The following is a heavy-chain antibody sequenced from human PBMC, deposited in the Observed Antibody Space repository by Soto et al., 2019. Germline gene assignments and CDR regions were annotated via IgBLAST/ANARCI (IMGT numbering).Heavy chain of an antibody. Sequence: QVHLVESGGGVVQPGGSLRLSCAASGFNFRGFTMHWVRQAPDKGLEWLSVISYAGDYKNYADSVRGGISISRDNSKNTLFLQMNSLRPDDTAVYFCAREPWGYSGSAKHFDYWGQGSLVIVSS. CDR1: GFNFRGFT. D-gene: IGHD6-25*01. J-gene: IGHJ4*02. CDR3: AREPWGYSGSAKHFDY. V-gene: IGHV3-30-3*01. CDR2: ISYAGDYK.